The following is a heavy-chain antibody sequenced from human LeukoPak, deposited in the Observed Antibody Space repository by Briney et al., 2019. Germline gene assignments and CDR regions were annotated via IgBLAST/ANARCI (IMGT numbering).Heavy chain of an antibody. CDR2: IFNSGCT. D-gene: IGHD3-22*01. J-gene: IGHJ4*02. V-gene: IGHV4-59*01. Sequence: SETLSLTCTVSGGSISSYYWSWIRQPPGKGLEWIGYIFNSGCTNYNPSLKSRFTISGDTSKNQFSLKLSSVTAADTAVYYCASSYYDSRSYYRHFEYWGQGTPVTVSS. CDR3: ASSYYDSRSYYRHFEY. CDR1: GGSISSYY.